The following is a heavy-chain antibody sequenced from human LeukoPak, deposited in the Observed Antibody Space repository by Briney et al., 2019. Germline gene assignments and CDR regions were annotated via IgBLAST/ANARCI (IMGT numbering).Heavy chain of an antibody. D-gene: IGHD6-13*01. J-gene: IGHJ4*02. CDR3: AREGYSSSWYYFDY. CDR1: GFTFDDYG. Sequence: GGSLRLSCAASGFTFDDYGMSWVRQAPGKGLEWVSGINWNGGSTGYADSVKGRFTISRDNAKDSLYLQMNSLRAEDTALYYCAREGYSSSWYYFDYWGQGTLVTVSS. V-gene: IGHV3-20*04. CDR2: INWNGGST.